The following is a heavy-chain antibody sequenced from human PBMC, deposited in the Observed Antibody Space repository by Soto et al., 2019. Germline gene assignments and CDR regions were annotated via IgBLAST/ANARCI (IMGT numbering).Heavy chain of an antibody. Sequence: QVQLVQSGAEVKKPGSSVKVSCKASGGTFSSYAISWVRQAPGQGLEWMGGIIPIFGTANYAQKFQGRVTMTADDSTSTADRELSSLRREDTAVYYCARSRGVVMSDAFDIWGQGTMVSVSS. CDR3: ARSRGVVMSDAFDI. CDR1: GGTFSSYA. D-gene: IGHD3-3*01. V-gene: IGHV1-69*01. J-gene: IGHJ3*02. CDR2: IIPIFGTA.